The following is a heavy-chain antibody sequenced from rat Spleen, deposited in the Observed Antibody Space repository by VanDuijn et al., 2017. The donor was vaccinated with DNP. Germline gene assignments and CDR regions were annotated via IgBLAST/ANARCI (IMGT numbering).Heavy chain of an antibody. J-gene: IGHJ2*01. CDR2: ISYEGSST. D-gene: IGHD4-3*01. CDR1: NFTISDYG. Sequence: EVQLVESGGGLVQPGGSLKLSCAVSNFTISDYGMAWVRQAPTKGLEWVASISYEGSSTYYGDSVKGRFTISRDNAKSTLYLQMNSLRSEDTATYYCARWYNSGYYFDYWGQGVMVTVSS. CDR3: ARWYNSGYYFDY. V-gene: IGHV5-22*01.